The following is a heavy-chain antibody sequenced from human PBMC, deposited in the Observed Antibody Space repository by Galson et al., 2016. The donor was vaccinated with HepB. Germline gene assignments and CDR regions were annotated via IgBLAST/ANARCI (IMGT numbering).Heavy chain of an antibody. D-gene: IGHD5-18*01. J-gene: IGHJ4*02. CDR1: GFAFSTYG. CDR2: IPYDGDTK. CDR3: ASDPRQWQRGYNYGFEY. V-gene: IGHV3-30*03. Sequence: SLRLSCAASGFAFSTYGMHWVRQAPGKGLEWVAVIPYDGDTKYHADSVKGRFTISRDNSKNTPYLQMHRLRFEDTAVYYCASDPRQWQRGYNYGFEYWGQGTLVSVSS.